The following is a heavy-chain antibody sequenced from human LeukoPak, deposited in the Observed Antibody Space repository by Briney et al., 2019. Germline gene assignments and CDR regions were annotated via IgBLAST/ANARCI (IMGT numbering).Heavy chain of an antibody. V-gene: IGHV1-58*02. D-gene: IGHD2-21*01. J-gene: IGHJ3*02. CDR2: IVVGSGNT. Sequence: GASVMVSCKASGFTFTSSAMQWVRQARGQRLEWIGWIVVGSGNTNYAQNFQERVTITRDMSTSTAYMELSSLRSEDTAVYYCAANTPRVVREDAFDIWGQGTMVTVSS. CDR1: GFTFTSSA. CDR3: AANTPRVVREDAFDI.